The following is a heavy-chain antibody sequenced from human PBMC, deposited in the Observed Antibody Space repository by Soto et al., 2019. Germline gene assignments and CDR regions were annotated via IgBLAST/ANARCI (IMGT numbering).Heavy chain of an antibody. Sequence: QVQLVESGGGVVQPGRSLRLSCAASGFTFSSYGMHWVRQAPGKGLEWVAVIWYDGSNKYYADSVKGRFTISRDNSKNTMYLQMNCLRAEDTAVYYCARDILWFGESAPLYYYDGMDVWGQGTTVTVSS. V-gene: IGHV3-33*01. CDR1: GFTFSSYG. CDR3: ARDILWFGESAPLYYYDGMDV. D-gene: IGHD3-10*01. J-gene: IGHJ6*02. CDR2: IWYDGSNK.